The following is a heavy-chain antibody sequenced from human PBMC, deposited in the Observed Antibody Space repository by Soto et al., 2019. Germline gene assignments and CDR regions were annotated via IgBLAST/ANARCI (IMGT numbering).Heavy chain of an antibody. CDR2: IYYSGST. D-gene: IGHD6-13*01. CDR1: GGSVSSGSYY. Sequence: PSETLSLTCTVSGGSVSSGSYYCSWIRQPPGKGLEWIGYIYYSGSTNYNPSLKSRVTISVDTSKNQFSLKLSSVTAADTAVYYCARAAGHQTSYYYYGMDVWGQGTTVTVSS. J-gene: IGHJ6*02. V-gene: IGHV4-61*01. CDR3: ARAAGHQTSYYYYGMDV.